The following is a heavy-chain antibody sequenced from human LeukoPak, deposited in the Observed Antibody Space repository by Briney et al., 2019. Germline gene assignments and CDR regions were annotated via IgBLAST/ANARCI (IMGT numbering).Heavy chain of an antibody. CDR1: GFTLSDYY. V-gene: IGHV3-11*01. Sequence: GGSLRLSGAASGFTLSDYYMTWIRQAPGKGLEWVSYVSNGGSSSILYADAVKGRFTVFRDYAKNSLYLQMNSLRADDTGVYYCARDKSNKGHDCWGQGTLVTVSS. J-gene: IGHJ4*02. CDR3: ARDKSNKGHDC. CDR2: VSNGGSSSI.